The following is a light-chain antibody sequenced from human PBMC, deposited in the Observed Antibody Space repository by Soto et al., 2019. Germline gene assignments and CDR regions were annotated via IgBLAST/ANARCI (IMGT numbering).Light chain of an antibody. Sequence: HSVLTQPPSASGTPGQRVTISCSGSSPNIGGNTVKWYQQVPGTAPKLLIHGDTLRPSGVPDRFSGSKSGTSASLAISGLQSEDEAEYYCATWDDSLNGVVFGGGTKLTVL. J-gene: IGLJ2*01. CDR1: SPNIGGNT. V-gene: IGLV1-44*01. CDR2: GDT. CDR3: ATWDDSLNGVV.